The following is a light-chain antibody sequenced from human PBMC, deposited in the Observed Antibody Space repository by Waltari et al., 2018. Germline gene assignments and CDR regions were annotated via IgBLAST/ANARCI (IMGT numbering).Light chain of an antibody. CDR1: QRTRDW. CDR3: QQYDNYFYT. V-gene: IGKV1-5*03. J-gene: IGKJ2*01. Sequence: DIQMTQSPSTLSASLGDRVTITCRASQRTRDWLAWYQQKPGKAPKLLIHRSSTLASGVPSRFSGSGSGTEFTLTISGLQPDDFATYYCQQYDNYFYTFGQGTKLEI. CDR2: RSS.